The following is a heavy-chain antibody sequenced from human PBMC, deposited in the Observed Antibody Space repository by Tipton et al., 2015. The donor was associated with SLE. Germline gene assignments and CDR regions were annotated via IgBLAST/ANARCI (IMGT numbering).Heavy chain of an antibody. CDR1: GGSFSDYF. D-gene: IGHD1-26*01. V-gene: IGHV4-34*01. Sequence: TLSLTCAVYGGSFSDYFWTWIRQPPGRGLEWIAEINHSGTTNFNPSLKSRVTISVDTSKNQFSLKLSSVTAADAAIYYCARLDYSGSLGAFDIWGQGTMVTVSS. CDR3: ARLDYSGSLGAFDI. CDR2: INHSGTT. J-gene: IGHJ3*02.